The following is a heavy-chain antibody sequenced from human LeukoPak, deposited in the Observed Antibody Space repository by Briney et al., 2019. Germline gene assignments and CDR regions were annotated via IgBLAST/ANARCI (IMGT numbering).Heavy chain of an antibody. CDR2: VSSSGSTI. CDR3: ARVGYYGMDV. J-gene: IGHJ6*02. Sequence: GGSLRLSCAASGFTFIDYFMSWIRQAPGKGLEWVSYVSSSGSTIYYADSVKGRFTISRDNAKNSLYVQMNSLRAEDTAVYYCARVGYYGMDVWGQGTTVTVSS. CDR1: GFTFIDYF. V-gene: IGHV3-11*01.